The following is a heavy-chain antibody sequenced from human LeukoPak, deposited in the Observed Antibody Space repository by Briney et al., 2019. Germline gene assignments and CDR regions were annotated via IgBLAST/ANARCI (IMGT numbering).Heavy chain of an antibody. J-gene: IGHJ6*03. Sequence: PGGSLRLSCAASGFTFSSYWMHWVRQAPGKGLVWVSRINSDGSSTSYADSVKGRFTISRDNAKNTLYLQMNRLRAEDTAVYYCARERSTDYYYYMDVWGKGTTVTVSS. V-gene: IGHV3-74*01. CDR1: GFTFSSYW. D-gene: IGHD2-2*01. CDR2: INSDGSST. CDR3: ARERSTDYYYYMDV.